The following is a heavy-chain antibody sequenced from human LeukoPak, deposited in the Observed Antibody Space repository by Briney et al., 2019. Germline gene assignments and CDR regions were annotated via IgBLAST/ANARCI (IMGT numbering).Heavy chain of an antibody. CDR1: GGSVSSGDSY. Sequence: PSQTLSLTCTVSGGSVSSGDSYWSWIRRPPGKGLEWVGYIYYSGSTYYNPPLKSRVTILVDMSENQVSLHLSSVTAADTAVYFCAREERGRAAVTGIRWYAFDVWGQGTRVTVSS. J-gene: IGHJ3*01. CDR3: AREERGRAAVTGIRWYAFDV. CDR2: IYYSGST. D-gene: IGHD2-21*02. V-gene: IGHV4-30-4*01.